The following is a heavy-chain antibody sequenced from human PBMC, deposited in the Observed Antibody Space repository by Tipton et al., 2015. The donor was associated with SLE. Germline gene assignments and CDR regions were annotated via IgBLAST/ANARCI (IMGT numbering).Heavy chain of an antibody. J-gene: IGHJ6*03. Sequence: TLSLTCTVAADSFTHYHWSWIRQPPGKGLEWIGYVYFDGSTNYNPSLKSRVTISVDMSKNQFSLKLTSVTAADTAMYFCAREPVYYYYYMDVWGKGTTVTVSS. CDR2: VYFDGST. CDR3: AREPVYYYYYMDV. CDR1: ADSFTHYH. V-gene: IGHV4-59*01.